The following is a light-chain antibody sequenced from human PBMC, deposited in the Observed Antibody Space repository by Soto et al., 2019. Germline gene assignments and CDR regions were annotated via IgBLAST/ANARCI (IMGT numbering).Light chain of an antibody. CDR2: DVS. CDR3: QQYNNWPLT. Sequence: EIVMTQSQATLSVSPGERATLSCWASQSVSSNLAWYQQKPGQAPRLLIYDVSTRATGIPTRVSGSGSVTEFTLTISSLQSEDLAAYYSQQYNNWPLTFGGGTKVEIK. CDR1: QSVSSN. J-gene: IGKJ4*01. V-gene: IGKV3D-15*01.